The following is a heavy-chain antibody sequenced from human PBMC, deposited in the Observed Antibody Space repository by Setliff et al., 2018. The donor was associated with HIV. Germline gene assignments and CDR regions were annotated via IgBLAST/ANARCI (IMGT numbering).Heavy chain of an antibody. D-gene: IGHD3-22*01. CDR1: GYTFTGYY. Sequence: ASVKVSCKASGYTFTGYYMHWVRQAPGQGLEWMGWINPNSGGTNYAQKFQGRVTMTRDTSISTAYMELSSLRSDDTAVYYCARDYYDSSGYIFFPGLPDYWGQGTLVTVSS. V-gene: IGHV1-2*02. CDR2: INPNSGGT. J-gene: IGHJ4*02. CDR3: ARDYYDSSGYIFFPGLPDY.